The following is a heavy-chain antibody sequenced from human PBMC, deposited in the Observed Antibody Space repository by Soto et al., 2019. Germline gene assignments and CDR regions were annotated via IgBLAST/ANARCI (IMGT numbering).Heavy chain of an antibody. Sequence: GGSLRLSCAASGLTFSGSAMHWVRQASGKGLEWVGRIRSKANSYATAYAASVKGRFTISRDGSKNTAYLQMNSLKTEDTAVYYCTRIFTNFDYWGQGTLVTVSS. V-gene: IGHV3-73*01. CDR2: IRSKANSYAT. CDR3: TRIFTNFDY. CDR1: GLTFSGSA. D-gene: IGHD2-15*01. J-gene: IGHJ4*02.